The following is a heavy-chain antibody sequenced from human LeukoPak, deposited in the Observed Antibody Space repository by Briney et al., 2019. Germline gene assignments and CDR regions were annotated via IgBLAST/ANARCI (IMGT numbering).Heavy chain of an antibody. CDR2: ISASDST. J-gene: IGHJ4*02. D-gene: IGHD2-2*01. CDR3: AKVGLGDCSSTSCLYYFDY. Sequence: GGSLRLSCAASEFTFSNYAMSWVRQAPGKGLEWVSTISASDSTYYADSVKGRFTISRDNSKNTLYLQMKSLRAEDTAVYYCAKVGLGDCSSTSCLYYFDYWGQGTLVTVSS. V-gene: IGHV3-23*01. CDR1: EFTFSNYA.